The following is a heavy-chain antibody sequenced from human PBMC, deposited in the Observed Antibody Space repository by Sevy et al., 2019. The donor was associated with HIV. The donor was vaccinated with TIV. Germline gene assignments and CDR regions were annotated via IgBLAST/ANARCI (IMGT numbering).Heavy chain of an antibody. Sequence: ASVKVSCRASGYTFTSYDINWVRQATGQGLEWMGWMSPNSGNTGYAQKFQGRVTMTRNTSISTAYMELRSLRSEDTAVYYCARFLSTSYYYYYAMDVWGQGTTVTVSS. J-gene: IGHJ6*02. CDR2: MSPNSGNT. CDR3: ARFLSTSYYYYYAMDV. V-gene: IGHV1-8*01. D-gene: IGHD2-2*01. CDR1: GYTFTSYD.